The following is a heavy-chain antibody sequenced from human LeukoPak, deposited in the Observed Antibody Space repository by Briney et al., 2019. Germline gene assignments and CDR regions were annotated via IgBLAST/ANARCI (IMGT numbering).Heavy chain of an antibody. V-gene: IGHV1-2*02. D-gene: IGHD2-2*01. Sequence: SVKVSCKASGYTFTGYYMHWVRQAPGQGLEWMGWINPNSGGTNYAQKFQGRVTMTRDTSISTAYMELSRLRSDDTAVYYCARDLTRIVVVPADQTSYYYYGMDVWGQGTTVTVSS. CDR1: GYTFTGYY. CDR3: ARDLTRIVVVPADQTSYYYYGMDV. J-gene: IGHJ6*02. CDR2: INPNSGGT.